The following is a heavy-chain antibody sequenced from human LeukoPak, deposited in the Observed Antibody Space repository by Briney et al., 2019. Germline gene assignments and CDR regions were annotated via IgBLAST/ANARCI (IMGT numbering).Heavy chain of an antibody. Sequence: GGSLRLSCAASGFTFSSYGMHWVRQAPGKGLEWVAFIRYGGSNKYYADSVKGRFTISRDNSKNTLYLQMNSLRAEDTAVYYCAKDESPDFDWLSKGYNWFDPWGQGTLVTVSS. V-gene: IGHV3-30*02. CDR3: AKDESPDFDWLSKGYNWFDP. J-gene: IGHJ5*02. D-gene: IGHD3-9*01. CDR1: GFTFSSYG. CDR2: IRYGGSNK.